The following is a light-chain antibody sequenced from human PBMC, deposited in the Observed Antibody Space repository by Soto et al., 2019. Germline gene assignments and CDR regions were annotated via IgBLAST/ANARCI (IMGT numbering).Light chain of an antibody. CDR1: QDINNY. J-gene: IGKJ5*01. CDR3: QQYDFLVT. Sequence: DVQMTQSPSSLSASVGDRVTITCQASQDINNYLNWYQQKPGKAPKLLIYDASNLERGVPTRFTGSGSGKHFTFTISSLQPEDIATYFCQQYDFLVTFCQGTRLE. V-gene: IGKV1-33*01. CDR2: DAS.